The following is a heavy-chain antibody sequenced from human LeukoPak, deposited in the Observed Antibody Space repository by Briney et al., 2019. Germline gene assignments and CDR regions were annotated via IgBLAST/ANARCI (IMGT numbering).Heavy chain of an antibody. V-gene: IGHV4-61*08. Sequence: SETLSLTCTVSGGSLTDGDYYWGWVRQPPGTGLQWIATTYEGASLKSRVTISLDTSKNQFFLRLTSVTAADTAVYYCARALLGIPFDYWGQGTLVTVSS. CDR2: T. CDR3: ARALLGIPFDY. J-gene: IGHJ4*02. D-gene: IGHD1-14*01. CDR1: GGSLTDGDYY.